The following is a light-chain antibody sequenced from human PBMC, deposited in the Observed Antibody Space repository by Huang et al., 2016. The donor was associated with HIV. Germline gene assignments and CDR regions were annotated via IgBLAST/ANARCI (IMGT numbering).Light chain of an antibody. J-gene: IGKJ1*01. CDR2: GAS. CDR1: QSISSSY. CDR3: QQYGSSPPT. V-gene: IGKV3-20*01. Sequence: EIVLTQSPGTLSLSPGERATLSCRASQSISSSYLAWYHQQPGQAPRLVIYGASSRVSGIPDRFSGSWSGTDFTLTISRLEPEDFAVYYCQQYGSSPPTFGQGTKVEIK.